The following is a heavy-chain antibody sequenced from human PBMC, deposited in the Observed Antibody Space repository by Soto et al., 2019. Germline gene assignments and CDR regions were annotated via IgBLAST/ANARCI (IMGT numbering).Heavy chain of an antibody. J-gene: IGHJ4*02. D-gene: IGHD3-22*01. V-gene: IGHV3-30*18. CDR3: AQDTYYHDTSGYYTFDY. CDR1: GLTFSSYG. Sequence: GGSLRLSCAASGLTFSSYGMHWVRQAPGRGLEWVAGISYDGRNKYYVDSVKGRFTISRDNSKKTLDLQMNSLRVEDTAVFYCAQDTYYHDTSGYYTFDYWGQGALVTVSS. CDR2: ISYDGRNK.